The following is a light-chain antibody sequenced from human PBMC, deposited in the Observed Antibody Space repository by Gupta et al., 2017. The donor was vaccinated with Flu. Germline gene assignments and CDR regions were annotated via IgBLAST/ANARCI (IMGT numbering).Light chain of an antibody. CDR2: TAS. CDR3: QQYISFSYT. CDR1: QSISNW. Sequence: PSTLSASVGDSVTITCRASQSISNWLAWYQQKPGKAPKLLLYTASTLESGVPSRFSGSGSGTEFTLTITSLQPDDFATYYCQQYISFSYTFGQGTKLEIK. J-gene: IGKJ2*01. V-gene: IGKV1-5*03.